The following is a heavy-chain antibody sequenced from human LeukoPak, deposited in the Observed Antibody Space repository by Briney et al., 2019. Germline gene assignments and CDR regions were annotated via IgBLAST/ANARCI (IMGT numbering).Heavy chain of an antibody. Sequence: PGGSLRLSCVASGFSFSTYQMNWVRQAPGTGLEWISYISSNGRAIYYADSVKGRFTISRDNAKNSLYLQMNSLRSEDTAVYYCVREVNDCGDYMFDYWGQGTLVTVSS. V-gene: IGHV3-48*03. CDR3: VREVNDCGDYMFDY. D-gene: IGHD4-17*01. CDR1: GFSFSTYQ. J-gene: IGHJ4*01. CDR2: ISSNGRAI.